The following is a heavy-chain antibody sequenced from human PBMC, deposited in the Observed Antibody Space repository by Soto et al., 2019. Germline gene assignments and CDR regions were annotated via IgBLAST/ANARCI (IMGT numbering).Heavy chain of an antibody. CDR1: GGSISSYY. V-gene: IGHV4-59*08. CDR2: VHHSWGS. J-gene: IGHJ6*01. CDR3: ARQGFGPLRGLVDD. Sequence: QVQLQESGPGLVKPSETLSLSCTVSGGSISSYYWSWFRQSPGKRMEWIGYVHHSWGSSYNPSLHSRVSISLDTSKGQFPLKVTSVTATDSAVYYCARQGFGPLRGLVDDWGQGTTVTVSS. D-gene: IGHD3-10*01.